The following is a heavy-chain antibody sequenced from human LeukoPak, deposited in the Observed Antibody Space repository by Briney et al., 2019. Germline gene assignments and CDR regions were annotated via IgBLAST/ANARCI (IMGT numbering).Heavy chain of an antibody. V-gene: IGHV3-74*01. J-gene: IGHJ4*02. CDR2: INSDGSST. CDR1: GFTLSSYW. Sequence: VGSLRLSCAASGFTLSSYWMHWVRQAPGKGLVWVPRINSDGSSTSYADSVKGRFTISRDNAKNTLYLQMTSLRAEDTAVYYCATGTSSSWYQVYDYWGQGTLVTVSS. CDR3: ATGTSSSWYQVYDY. D-gene: IGHD6-13*01.